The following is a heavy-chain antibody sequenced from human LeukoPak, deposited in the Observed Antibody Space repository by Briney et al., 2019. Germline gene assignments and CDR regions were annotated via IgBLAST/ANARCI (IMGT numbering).Heavy chain of an antibody. D-gene: IGHD3-22*01. CDR3: AREHSYYYDSSGYLD. V-gene: IGHV1-2*02. J-gene: IGHJ4*02. CDR2: INPNSGGT. Sequence: ASVKVSCKASGYTFTGYYMHWVRQAPGQGLEWMGWINPNSGGTNYAQKFQGRVTMTRDTSISTAYMELSSLRSEDTAVYYCAREHSYYYDSSGYLDWGQGTLVTVSS. CDR1: GYTFTGYY.